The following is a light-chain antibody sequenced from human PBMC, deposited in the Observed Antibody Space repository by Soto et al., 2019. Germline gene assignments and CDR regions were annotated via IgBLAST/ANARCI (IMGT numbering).Light chain of an antibody. V-gene: IGKV3-11*01. J-gene: IGKJ4*01. CDR3: QHRSNWPLT. Sequence: EIVLTQSPGTLSLSPGERATLSCRASQSVTTYLAWYQQKPGQPPRLLIYDASNRATGIPARFSGSGSGTDFTLTISSLVPEDFAIYYCQHRSNWPLTFGGGTKVEIK. CDR1: QSVTTY. CDR2: DAS.